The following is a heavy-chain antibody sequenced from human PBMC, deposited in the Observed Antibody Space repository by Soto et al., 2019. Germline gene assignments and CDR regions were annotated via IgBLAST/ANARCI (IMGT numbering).Heavy chain of an antibody. J-gene: IGHJ4*02. V-gene: IGHV3-33*01. CDR2: IWYDGSNK. D-gene: IGHD6-6*01. CDR3: ARSPPGVAGRYYFHF. CDR1: GFAFSNYG. Sequence: QVQLVESGGGVVQPGRSLRLSCAASGFAFSNYGMHWVRQTPGKGLEWVALIWYDGSNKYYADSVKGRFNISRDNSKNTLYLQLHSLRADDTAVYFCARSPPGVAGRYYFHFWGQGTLVTVSS.